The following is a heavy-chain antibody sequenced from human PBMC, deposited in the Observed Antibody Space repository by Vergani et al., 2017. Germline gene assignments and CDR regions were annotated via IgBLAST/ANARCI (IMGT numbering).Heavy chain of an antibody. D-gene: IGHD4-17*01. J-gene: IGHJ3*02. CDR1: GYTFTGYY. CDR2: VDHEDGET. CDR3: ATAGGDYARSARVNAFDI. Sequence: VQLVQSGAEVKKPGASVKVSCKASGYTFTGYYMHWVRQAPGKGLEWMGLVDHEDGETIYAEKFQGRVTITADTSTDTAYMELSSLRSADTAVYYCATAGGDYARSARVNAFDIWGQGTMVTVSS. V-gene: IGHV1-69-2*01.